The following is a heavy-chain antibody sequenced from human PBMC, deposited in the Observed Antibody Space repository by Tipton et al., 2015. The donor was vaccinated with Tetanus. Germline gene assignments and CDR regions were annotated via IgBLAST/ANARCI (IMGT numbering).Heavy chain of an antibody. CDR3: ARVGPPRDFDS. V-gene: IGHV4-30-4*01. Sequence: TLSLTCTVSGGSIISADHYWSWIRQHPGKGLEWIGNIHYSGSTFYNPSLKSRVTISVDTSKNQFSLKLNSVTAADTSFYYCARVGPPRDFDSGGQGTMVTSPS. CDR1: GGSIISADHY. J-gene: IGHJ3*02. CDR2: IHYSGST.